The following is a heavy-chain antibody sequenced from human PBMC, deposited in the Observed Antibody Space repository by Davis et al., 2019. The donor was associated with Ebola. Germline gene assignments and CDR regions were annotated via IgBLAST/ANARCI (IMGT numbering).Heavy chain of an antibody. Sequence: ASVKVSCKVSGYTLTELSMHWVRQAPGKGLEWMGGFDPEDGETIYAQKFQGRVTMTEDTSTDTAYMELSSLRSEDTAVYYCATLGLGAGTTRGFDYWGQGTLVTVSS. CDR3: ATLGLGAGTTRGFDY. CDR2: FDPEDGET. CDR1: GYTLTELS. V-gene: IGHV1-24*01. D-gene: IGHD1-7*01. J-gene: IGHJ4*02.